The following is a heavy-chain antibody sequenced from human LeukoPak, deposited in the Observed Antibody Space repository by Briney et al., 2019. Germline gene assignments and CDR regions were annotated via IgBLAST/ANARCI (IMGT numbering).Heavy chain of an antibody. V-gene: IGHV1-69*01. J-gene: IGHJ4*02. CDR3: ASVIYSSGWYPTFDY. D-gene: IGHD6-19*01. CDR2: IIPIFGTA. CDR1: GGTFSSYA. Sequence: ASVKVSCKASGGTFSSYAISWVRQAPGQGLEWMGGIIPIFGTANYAQKFQGRVTTTADESTSTAYMELSSLRSEDTAVYYCASVIYSSGWYPTFDYWGQGTLVTVSS.